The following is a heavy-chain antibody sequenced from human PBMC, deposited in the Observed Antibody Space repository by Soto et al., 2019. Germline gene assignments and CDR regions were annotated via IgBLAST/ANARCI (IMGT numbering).Heavy chain of an antibody. D-gene: IGHD3-3*01. CDR1: GYTFTSYY. Sequence: GASVKVSCKASGYTFTSYYIHCVRQAPGQGLEWMGIVNPSVGSTSYAQQFQGRVTMTRDTSTSTAYMELNSLRAEDTAVYYCARTPPRDFWSGYPPGYYGMDVWGQGTTVTVSS. J-gene: IGHJ6*02. CDR3: ARTPPRDFWSGYPPGYYGMDV. V-gene: IGHV1-46*01. CDR2: VNPSVGST.